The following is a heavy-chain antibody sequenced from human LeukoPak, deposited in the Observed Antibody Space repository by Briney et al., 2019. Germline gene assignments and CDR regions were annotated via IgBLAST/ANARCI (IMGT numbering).Heavy chain of an antibody. CDR3: AKGPTYYYDNSAYYFDH. D-gene: IGHD3-22*01. J-gene: IGHJ4*02. V-gene: IGHV3-9*01. CDR2: ISWNSVKI. CDR1: GFRFNDYA. Sequence: GRSLRLSCAASGFRFNDYAMHWVRLGPGKGLEWVASISWNSVKIAYGDSVRGRFTISRDNAKRSLYLQMNSLRTDDTALYYCAKGPTYYYDNSAYYFDHWGQGTLVTAAS.